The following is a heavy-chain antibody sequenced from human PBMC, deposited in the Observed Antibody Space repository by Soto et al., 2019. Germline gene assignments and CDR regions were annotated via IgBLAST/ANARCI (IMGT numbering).Heavy chain of an antibody. Sequence: QVPLVQSGAEVKKPGASVKVSCKASGYTFTSYGISWVRQAPGQGLEWMGWISAYNGNTKYSQKFQGRVTITRDTSASTAYMELSSLRSEDTAVYYCVTAIADDAFDIWGRGTMVTVSS. CDR1: GYTFTSYG. CDR2: ISAYNGNT. J-gene: IGHJ3*02. CDR3: VTAIADDAFDI. D-gene: IGHD2-2*01. V-gene: IGHV1-18*01.